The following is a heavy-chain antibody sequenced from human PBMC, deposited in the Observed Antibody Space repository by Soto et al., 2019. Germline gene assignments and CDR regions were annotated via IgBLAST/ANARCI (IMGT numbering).Heavy chain of an antibody. J-gene: IGHJ3*02. CDR2: ISAYNGHT. CDR3: ARDQGWELLTLGAFDI. D-gene: IGHD1-26*01. V-gene: IGHV1-18*04. Sequence: ASVKFSCKASGYTFTSYGSIWVRQAPGQGLEWMGWISAYNGHTKYAQRFQGRVTMTTDTSTSTAYMEVGSLRSEDTAVYYCARDQGWELLTLGAFDIWGQGTMVTVSS. CDR1: GYTFTSYG.